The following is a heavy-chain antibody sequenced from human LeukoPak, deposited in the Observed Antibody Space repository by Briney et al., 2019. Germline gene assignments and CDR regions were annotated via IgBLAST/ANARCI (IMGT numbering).Heavy chain of an antibody. CDR3: ARDSGVFDY. V-gene: IGHV3-30*15. CDR1: GFTFSGFS. J-gene: IGHJ4*02. Sequence: GRSLRLSCAASGFTFSGFSTHWVRQAPGKGLDWVAIISKDGSIKYYADSVKGRFTISRDNSENTVYLQMSSLTAEDTGIYYCARDSGVFDYWGQGTLVTVSS. CDR2: ISKDGSIK. D-gene: IGHD3-10*01.